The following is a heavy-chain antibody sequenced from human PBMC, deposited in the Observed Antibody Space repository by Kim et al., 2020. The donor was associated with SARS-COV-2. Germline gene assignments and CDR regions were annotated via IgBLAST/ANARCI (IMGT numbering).Heavy chain of an antibody. D-gene: IGHD3-3*02. CDR2: INPNSGNT. CDR1: GYTFTSYD. V-gene: IGHV1-8*02. CDR3: ASMSGHIFD. Sequence: ASVKVSCKASGYTFTSYDINWVRQATGQGLEWMGWINPNSGNTGYAQQFQASFTMPRNTSLSTSNLELSSLRPADPAVYYCASMSGHIFDWGHGTLVTVS. J-gene: IGHJ4*01.